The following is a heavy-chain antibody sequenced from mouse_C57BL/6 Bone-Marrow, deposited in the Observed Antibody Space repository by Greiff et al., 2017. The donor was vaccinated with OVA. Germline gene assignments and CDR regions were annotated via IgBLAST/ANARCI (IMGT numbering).Heavy chain of an antibody. Sequence: QVQLQQSGAELARPGASVKLSCKASGYTFTSYGISWVKQRTGQGLEWIGEIYPRSGNTYYNEKFKGKATLTADKSSSTAYMELRSLTSEDSAVYFCARGVGLLRSSEGVGFDYWGQGTTLTVSS. CDR2: IYPRSGNT. D-gene: IGHD1-1*01. V-gene: IGHV1-81*01. CDR3: ARGVGLLRSSEGVGFDY. J-gene: IGHJ2*01. CDR1: GYTFTSYG.